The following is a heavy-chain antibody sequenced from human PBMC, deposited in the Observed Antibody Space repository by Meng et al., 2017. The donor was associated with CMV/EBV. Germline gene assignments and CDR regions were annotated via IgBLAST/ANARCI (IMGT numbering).Heavy chain of an antibody. J-gene: IGHJ6*02. Sequence: GGLRLSCAASGFTFSSYDMHWVRQATGKGLEWVSAIGTAGDTYYPGSVKGRFTISRENAKNSLYLQMNSLRAGDTAVYYCARAPPTFPPSGLGMDVWGQGATVTVSS. CDR3: ARAPPTFPPSGLGMDV. D-gene: IGHD3-10*01. V-gene: IGHV3-13*01. CDR1: GFTFSSYD. CDR2: IGTAGDT.